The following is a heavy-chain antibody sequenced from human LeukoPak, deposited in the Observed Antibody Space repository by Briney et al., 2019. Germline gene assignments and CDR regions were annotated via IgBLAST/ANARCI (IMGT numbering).Heavy chain of an antibody. J-gene: IGHJ3*02. CDR3: AKRMTTVTTGGRDAFDI. D-gene: IGHD4-17*01. Sequence: GGSLRLSCAASGFTFSSYSMNWVRQAPGKGLEWVSSISSSSSYIYYADSVKGRFTISRDNAKNSLYLQMNSLRAEDTAVYYCAKRMTTVTTGGRDAFDIWGQGTMVTVSS. CDR2: ISSSSSYI. V-gene: IGHV3-21*04. CDR1: GFTFSSYS.